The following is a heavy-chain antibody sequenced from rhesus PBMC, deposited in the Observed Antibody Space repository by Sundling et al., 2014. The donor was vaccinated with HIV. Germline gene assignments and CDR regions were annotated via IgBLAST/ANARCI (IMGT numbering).Heavy chain of an antibody. J-gene: IGHJ4*01. CDR3: STSIGGIPEY. D-gene: IGHD1-1-1*01. CDR1: GITFSNYY. CDR2: IRKRVNGGTV. V-gene: IGHV3-116*02. Sequence: EVRLVESGGGLVQPGGSLRLSCAASGITFSNYYMSWVRQAPGKGPEWIGFIRKRVNGGTVEYAASVKGRFTISRDDSKSIASLEMSSLKTEDTAVYYCSTSIGGIPEYWGQGVLVTVSS.